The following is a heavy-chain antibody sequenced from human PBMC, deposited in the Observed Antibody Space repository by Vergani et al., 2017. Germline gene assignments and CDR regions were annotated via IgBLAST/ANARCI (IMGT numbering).Heavy chain of an antibody. V-gene: IGHV3-7*04. J-gene: IGHJ4*02. CDR2: IKQDGSEK. D-gene: IGHD2-15*01. CDR3: AKEGGGYCSGGTCYPEY. Sequence: VQLVESGGGVVQPGGSLRLSCAASGFTFNSYGMHWVRQAPGKGLEWVANIKQDGSEKYYVDSVKGRFTISRDNAKKSLYLQMNSLRAEDTAVYYCAKEGGGYCSGGTCYPEYWGQGTLVIVSS. CDR1: GFTFNSYG.